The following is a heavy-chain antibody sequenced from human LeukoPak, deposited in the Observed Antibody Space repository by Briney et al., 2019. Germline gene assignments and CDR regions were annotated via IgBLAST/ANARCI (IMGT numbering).Heavy chain of an antibody. V-gene: IGHV4-4*07. Sequence: PSETLSLTCTVSGTPVNTYYWSWIRQPAGRGLEWIGRIYTRGHTNYNPSLKSRVSMSVDTSKSQFSLRLSSVTAADTAVYYCARDYGPFGVWGQGTTVTVSS. J-gene: IGHJ6*02. CDR3: ARDYGPFGV. CDR2: IYTRGHT. CDR1: GTPVNTYY. D-gene: IGHD3-10*01.